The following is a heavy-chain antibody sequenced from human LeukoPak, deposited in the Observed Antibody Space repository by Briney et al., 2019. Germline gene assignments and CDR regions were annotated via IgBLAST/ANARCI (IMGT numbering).Heavy chain of an antibody. CDR1: GGSTSRSGDYY. CDR2: IYYSGGT. D-gene: IGHD3-10*01. Sequence: SETLSLTCTVSGGSTSRSGDYYWSWIRQPPGKGLEWIGYIYYSGGTYYNPSLRSRVTISVDKSKNQFSLKLSSVTAADTAVYYCARQRFGESPDAFDIWGQGTMVTVSS. J-gene: IGHJ3*02. V-gene: IGHV4-30-4*08. CDR3: ARQRFGESPDAFDI.